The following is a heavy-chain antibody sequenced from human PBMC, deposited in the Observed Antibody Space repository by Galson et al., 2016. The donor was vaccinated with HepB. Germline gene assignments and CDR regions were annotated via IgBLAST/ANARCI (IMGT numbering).Heavy chain of an antibody. Sequence: SETLSLTCSVSGDSISGTAYYWGWIRQPPGRGLEWIGGIYHTESTYYNPSIESRVTISMDTYKNQLSLRLTSVAAADTVMYYCATGIVVAGKMYYYYMDVWGKGTTVTVSS. CDR3: ATGIVVAGKMYYYYMDV. CDR1: GDSISGTAYY. V-gene: IGHV4-39*01. CDR2: IYHTEST. J-gene: IGHJ6*03. D-gene: IGHD2-21*01.